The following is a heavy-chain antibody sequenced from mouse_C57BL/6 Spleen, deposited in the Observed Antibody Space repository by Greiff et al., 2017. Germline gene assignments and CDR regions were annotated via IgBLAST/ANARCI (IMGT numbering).Heavy chain of an antibody. CDR2: ISDGGSYT. J-gene: IGHJ3*01. V-gene: IGHV5-4*01. Sequence: EVMLVESGGGLVKPGGSLKLSCAASGFTFSSYAMSWVRQTPEKRLEWVATISDGGSYTYYPDNVKGRFTISRDNAKNNLNLQMRHLKSEDTAMYYCARDDYGSSLAYWGKGTLVTVSA. CDR3: ARDDYGSSLAY. CDR1: GFTFSSYA. D-gene: IGHD1-1*01.